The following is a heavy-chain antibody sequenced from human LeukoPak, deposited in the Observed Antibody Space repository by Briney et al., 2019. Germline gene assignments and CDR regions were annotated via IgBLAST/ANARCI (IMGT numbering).Heavy chain of an antibody. D-gene: IGHD5-12*01. J-gene: IGHJ3*02. V-gene: IGHV4-59*12. CDR2: IYYSGST. CDR3: ARTQYTGYDRDAFDI. Sequence: SETLSLTCTVSGGSISSYYWSWIRQPPGKGLEWIGYIYYSGSTYYNPSLKSRVTISIDTSKNQFSLKLSSVTAADTAVYYCARTQYTGYDRDAFDIWGQGTMVTVSS. CDR1: GGSISSYY.